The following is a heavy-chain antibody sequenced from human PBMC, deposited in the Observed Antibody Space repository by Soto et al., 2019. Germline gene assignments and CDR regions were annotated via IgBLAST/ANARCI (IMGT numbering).Heavy chain of an antibody. CDR1: FFTFSKAW. CDR2: IKSKSDGGTT. V-gene: IGHV3-15*07. Sequence: VGSLRLSCPSSFFTFSKAWINWVLHSPSQGLEWVCRIKSKSDGGTTDYAAPVKGRFTISRDDSKNTLYLQMNSLKTEDTAVYYCTTDNPYCYYGMDVWGQGTTVTVSS. CDR3: TTDNPYCYYGMDV. J-gene: IGHJ6*02.